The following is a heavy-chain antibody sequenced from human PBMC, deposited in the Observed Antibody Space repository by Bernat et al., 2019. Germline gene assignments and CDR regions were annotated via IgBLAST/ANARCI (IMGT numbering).Heavy chain of an antibody. V-gene: IGHV3-74*01. CDR3: GREAWFDP. CDR1: GFTFSSYW. J-gene: IGHJ5*02. Sequence: EVQMVESGGGLVQPGGSLRLSCAASGFTFSSYWMHWVRQAPGKGLVWVSRINNDGSTTTYADSVKGRFTISRDNAKNSLYLQMNSLRDEDTAVYYCGREAWFDPWGQGTLVTVSS. CDR2: INNDGSTT.